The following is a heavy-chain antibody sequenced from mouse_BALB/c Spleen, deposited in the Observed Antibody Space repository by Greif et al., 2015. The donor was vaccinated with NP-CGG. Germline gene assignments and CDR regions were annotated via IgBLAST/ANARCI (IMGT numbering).Heavy chain of an antibody. J-gene: IGHJ4*01. CDR3: ASGGYYAMDY. D-gene: IGHD1-1*02. CDR1: GFSLTSYG. V-gene: IGHV2-9*02. Sequence: VKLEESGPGLVAPSQSLSITCTVSGFSLTSYGVHWVRQPPGKGLEWLGVIWAGGSTNYNSALMSRLSISKDNSKSQVFSKMNSLQTDDTAMYYYASGGYYAMDYWGQGTSVTVSS. CDR2: IWAGGST.